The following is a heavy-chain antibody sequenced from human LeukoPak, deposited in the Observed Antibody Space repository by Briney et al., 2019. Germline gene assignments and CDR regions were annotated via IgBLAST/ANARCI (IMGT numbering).Heavy chain of an antibody. CDR1: GFTFSDYW. CDR3: AKSRFGGSGSYVPPYYFDY. J-gene: IGHJ4*02. CDR2: INTDGSST. Sequence: GGSLRLSCAASGFTFSDYWMHWVRQAPGKGLVWVSRINTDGSSTSYADSVKGRFTISRDNAKNTLYLQMNSLRAEDTAVYYCAKSRFGGSGSYVPPYYFDYWGQGTLVTVSS. D-gene: IGHD3-10*01. V-gene: IGHV3-74*01.